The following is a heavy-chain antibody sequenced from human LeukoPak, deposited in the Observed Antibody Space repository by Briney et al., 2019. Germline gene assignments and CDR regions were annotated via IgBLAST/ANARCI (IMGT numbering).Heavy chain of an antibody. CDR2: ISAYNGNT. CDR1: GYTFTSYG. CDR3: ARGITMVRGVIITSWFDP. D-gene: IGHD3-10*01. Sequence: ASVKVSCKASGYTFTSYGISWVRQAPGQGLEWMGWISAYNGNTNYAQKLQGRVTITRDTSASTAYMELSSLRSEDTAVYYCARGITMVRGVIITSWFDPWGQGTLVTVSS. V-gene: IGHV1-18*01. J-gene: IGHJ5*02.